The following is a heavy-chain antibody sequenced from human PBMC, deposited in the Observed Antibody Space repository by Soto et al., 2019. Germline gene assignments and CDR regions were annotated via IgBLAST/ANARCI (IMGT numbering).Heavy chain of an antibody. CDR3: ARGKRSGWTFDY. CDR2: INHSGST. V-gene: IGHV4-34*01. CDR1: GGSFSGYY. Sequence: SETLSLTCAVYGGSFSGYYWSWIRQPPGKGLEWIGEINHSGSTNYNPSLKSRVTISVDTSKNQFSLKLSSVTAADTAVYYCARGKRSGWTFDYWGQGTLVTVSS. D-gene: IGHD6-19*01. J-gene: IGHJ4*02.